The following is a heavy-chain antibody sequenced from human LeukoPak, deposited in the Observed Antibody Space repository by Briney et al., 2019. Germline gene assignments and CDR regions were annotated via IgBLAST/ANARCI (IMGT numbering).Heavy chain of an antibody. CDR3: AKPIMTTVTTLGLYFDY. J-gene: IGHJ4*02. V-gene: IGHV3-21*01. Sequence: GGSLRLSCAASGFTFSSYSMNWVRQAPGKGLEWVSSISTSNIYIYYADSVKGRFTISRDNAKNSLYLQMNSLRAEDTAVYYCAKPIMTTVTTLGLYFDYWGQGALVTVSS. CDR1: GFTFSSYS. CDR2: ISTSNIYI. D-gene: IGHD4-17*01.